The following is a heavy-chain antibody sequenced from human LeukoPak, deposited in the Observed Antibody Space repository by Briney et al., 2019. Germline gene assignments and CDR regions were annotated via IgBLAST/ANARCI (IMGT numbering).Heavy chain of an antibody. D-gene: IGHD3-10*01. CDR3: AREVGDDYYGSGSYYNHY. Sequence: SETLSLTCAVSGYSISSGYYWGWIRQPPGKGLEWIGSIYYSGSTYYNPSLKSRVTISVDTSKNQFSLKLSSVTAADTAVYYCAREVGDDYYGSGSYYNHYWGQGTLVTVSS. J-gene: IGHJ4*02. CDR2: IYYSGST. V-gene: IGHV4-38-2*02. CDR1: GYSISSGYY.